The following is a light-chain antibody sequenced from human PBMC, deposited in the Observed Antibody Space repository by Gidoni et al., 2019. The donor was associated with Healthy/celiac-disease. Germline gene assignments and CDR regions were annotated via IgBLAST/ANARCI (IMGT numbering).Light chain of an antibody. J-gene: IGKJ3*01. CDR1: QSVSSY. CDR3: QQRSNWPPRFT. V-gene: IGKV3-11*01. CDR2: DAS. Sequence: EIVLTQSPATLSLSPGERATISCRASQSVSSYLTWYQQKPGQAPRLLIYDASNRATGIPARFSGSGSGTDFTLTLSSLEPEDFAVYYCQQRSNWPPRFTFGPGTKVDIK.